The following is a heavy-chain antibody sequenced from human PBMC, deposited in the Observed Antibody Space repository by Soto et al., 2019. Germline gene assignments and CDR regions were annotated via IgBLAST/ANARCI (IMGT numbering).Heavy chain of an antibody. J-gene: IGHJ5*02. CDR3: ASSIAAADTAWFHP. CDR1: GGSISSSNW. V-gene: IGHV4-4*02. Sequence: PSETLSLTCAVSGGSISSSNWWSWVRQPPGKGLEWIGEIYHSGSTNYNPSLKSRVTITVDKSKNQFSLKLSSVTAAGTSVYYCASSIAAADTAWFHPWGQGTLVTVSA. D-gene: IGHD6-13*01. CDR2: IYHSGST.